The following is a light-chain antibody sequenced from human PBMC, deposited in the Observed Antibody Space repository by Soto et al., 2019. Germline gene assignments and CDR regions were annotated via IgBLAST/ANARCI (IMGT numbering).Light chain of an antibody. CDR3: QQYGSSGK. Sequence: EIVLTQSPGTLSLSRGERATLSCRASQSVSNNYLAWYQQKPGQAPRLLIYGASNRSTGIPDRFSGSGSGTDFTITISRLEHEDFAVYYCQQYGSSGKFGQGTKVDIK. CDR1: QSVSNNY. CDR2: GAS. V-gene: IGKV3-20*01. J-gene: IGKJ1*01.